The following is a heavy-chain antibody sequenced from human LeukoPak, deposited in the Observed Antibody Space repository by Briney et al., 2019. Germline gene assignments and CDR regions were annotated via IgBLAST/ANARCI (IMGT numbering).Heavy chain of an antibody. CDR2: IKKDGSDK. CDR1: GFTFTTYL. V-gene: IGHV3-7*03. D-gene: IGHD1-1*01. CDR3: ARDPYNWNDGGYGMDV. J-gene: IGHJ6*04. Sequence: GGSLRLSCAASGFTFTTYLMSWVRQAPGKGLEWVANIKKDGSDKYYVDSVKGRFTISRDNAKNSLYLQMNTLRAEDTAVYYCARDPYNWNDGGYGMDVWGKGTTVTVYS.